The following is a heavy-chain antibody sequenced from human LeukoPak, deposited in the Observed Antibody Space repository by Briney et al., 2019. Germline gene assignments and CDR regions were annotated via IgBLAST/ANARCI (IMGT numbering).Heavy chain of an antibody. CDR3: ARDPGAGWFSWFDP. CDR2: ISSNEGST. CDR1: GFTFSSYA. D-gene: IGHD1-26*01. J-gene: IGHJ5*02. V-gene: IGHV3-64*01. Sequence: PGRSLRLSCAASGFTFSSYAMHWVRQAPGKGLEYVSAISSNEGSTFYANSVKGRFTISRDNSKNTLYLQMGSLRAEDMAAYYWARDPGAGWFSWFDPWGQGTLVTVSS.